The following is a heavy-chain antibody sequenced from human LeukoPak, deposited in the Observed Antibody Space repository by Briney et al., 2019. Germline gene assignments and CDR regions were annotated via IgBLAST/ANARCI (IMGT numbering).Heavy chain of an antibody. V-gene: IGHV3-48*01. D-gene: IGHD3-16*02. CDR3: AREKNYDYVWGSYRYSYFDY. Sequence: GRSLRLPCAASGFTFSSYRMHWVRQAPGKGLEWVSYISSSSSTIYYADSVKGRFTISRDNAKNSLSLQMNSLRAEDTAVYYCAREKNYDYVWGSYRYSYFDYWGQGTLVTVSS. J-gene: IGHJ4*02. CDR2: ISSSSSTI. CDR1: GFTFSSYR.